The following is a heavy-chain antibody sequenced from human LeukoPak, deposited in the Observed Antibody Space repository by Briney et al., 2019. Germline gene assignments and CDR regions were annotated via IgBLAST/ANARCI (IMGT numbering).Heavy chain of an antibody. D-gene: IGHD1-26*01. Sequence: SETLSLTCAVYGGSFSGYYWSWIRQPPGKGLEWIGEINHSGSTYYNPSLKSRVTISVDTSKNQFSLKLSSVTAADTAVYYCARGSPRSGDAFDIWGQGTMVTVSS. CDR2: INHSGST. J-gene: IGHJ3*02. CDR3: ARGSPRSGDAFDI. V-gene: IGHV4-34*01. CDR1: GGSFSGYY.